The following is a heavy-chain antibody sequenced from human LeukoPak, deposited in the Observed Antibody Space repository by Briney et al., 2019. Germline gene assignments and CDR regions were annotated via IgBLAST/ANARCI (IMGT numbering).Heavy chain of an antibody. CDR2: ISTSSRYI. J-gene: IGHJ5*02. D-gene: IGHD2-2*01. Sequence: GGSLRLSCAASGFTFSSFDMNWVRQAPGKGLEWVSSISTSSRYIYYRDSVKGRFTISRDDAKHSLYLQMNSLRVEDTAVYYCARADCSGSTCYLRRSWFDPWGQGTLVTVSS. CDR1: GFTFSSFD. V-gene: IGHV3-21*01. CDR3: ARADCSGSTCYLRRSWFDP.